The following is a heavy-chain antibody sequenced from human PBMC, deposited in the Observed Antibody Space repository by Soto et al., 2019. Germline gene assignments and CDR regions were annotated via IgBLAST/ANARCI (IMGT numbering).Heavy chain of an antibody. CDR2: IKSKTDGGTT. D-gene: IGHD3-3*01. V-gene: IGHV3-15*07. CDR3: TTDWGFWSGYYNVYYYYGMDV. J-gene: IGHJ6*02. CDR1: GFTFSNAW. Sequence: EVQLVESGGGLVKPGGSLRLSCAASGFTFSNAWMNWVRQAPGKGLEWVGRIKSKTDGGTTDYAAPVKGRFTISRDDSKNTLYLQMNSLKTEDTAVYYFTTDWGFWSGYYNVYYYYGMDVWGQGTTVTVSS.